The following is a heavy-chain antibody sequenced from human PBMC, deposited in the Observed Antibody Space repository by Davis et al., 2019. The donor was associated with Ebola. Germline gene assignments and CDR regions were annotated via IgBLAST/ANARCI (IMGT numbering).Heavy chain of an antibody. Sequence: ASVKVSCKASGGTFSSYAISWVRQAPGQGLEWMGWISAYNGNTNYAQKRQGRVTMTTDTSRSTAYMERRSLRSDDTAVYYCAREAGATTRIYDSWGQGTLVTVSS. CDR2: ISAYNGNT. J-gene: IGHJ5*01. CDR3: AREAGATTRIYDS. D-gene: IGHD1-26*01. V-gene: IGHV1-18*01. CDR1: GGTFSSYA.